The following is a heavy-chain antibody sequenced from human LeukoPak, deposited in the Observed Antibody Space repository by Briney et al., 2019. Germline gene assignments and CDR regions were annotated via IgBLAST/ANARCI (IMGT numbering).Heavy chain of an antibody. J-gene: IGHJ3*02. Sequence: ASVKVSCKASGYTFTSYGITWVRRAHGQGLEWLGWIRVYNGNTNYAKNFQDRVTMTTDTSTNTAYMELSSLRFDDTAVYYCARDRTLAARPDDAFDIWGQGTMVTVSS. CDR1: GYTFTSYG. CDR2: IRVYNGNT. D-gene: IGHD6-6*01. CDR3: ARDRTLAARPDDAFDI. V-gene: IGHV1-18*01.